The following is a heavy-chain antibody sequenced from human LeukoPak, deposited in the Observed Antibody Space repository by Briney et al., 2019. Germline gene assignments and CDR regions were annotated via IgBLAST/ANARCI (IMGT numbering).Heavy chain of an antibody. CDR2: ISSTTVI. D-gene: IGHD4-11*01. CDR3: AREGDGSNSGFAY. V-gene: IGHV3-69-1*01. CDR1: GFRFSGYN. J-gene: IGHJ4*02. Sequence: MTGGSLRLSCAVSGFRFSGYNMNWVRQAPGKGLEWIAYISSTTVIYYADSVEGRFTVPRDNAHDSLYLQMSSLTLDDTAVYFCAREGDGSNSGFAYWGQGTLVTVSS.